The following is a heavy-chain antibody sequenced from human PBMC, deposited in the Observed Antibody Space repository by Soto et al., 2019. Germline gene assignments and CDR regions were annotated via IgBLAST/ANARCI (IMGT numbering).Heavy chain of an antibody. Sequence: QVQLQESGPGLVKPSETLSLTCSVSDGSISNSYWSWIRQPPGKGLEWIGYISHSGSTNYNPSLKSRLSLSVDTSKNQFSLRMTSVTAADTAIYFCARLSVEYQLFDIPSACVFDYWGQGTLVSVSP. J-gene: IGHJ4*02. D-gene: IGHD2-2*01. V-gene: IGHV4-59*01. CDR2: ISHSGST. CDR1: DGSISNSY. CDR3: ARLSVEYQLFDIPSACVFDY.